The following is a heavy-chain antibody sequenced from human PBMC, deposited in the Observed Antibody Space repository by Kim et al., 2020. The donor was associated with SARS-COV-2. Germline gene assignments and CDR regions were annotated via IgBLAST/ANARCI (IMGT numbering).Heavy chain of an antibody. Sequence: SETLSLSCGVFGGSISGYWWSWIRQSPGKGLEWIADINYSGNTYYNPSLTSRVTISIDTSKNQFSLKVTSVTAADTAVYYCASSDCCAGCCYRAYFDYWGQGTLVTVSS. CDR2: INYSGNT. CDR3: ASSDCCAGCCYRAYFDY. J-gene: IGHJ4*02. D-gene: IGHD2-15*01. V-gene: IGHV4-34*01. CDR1: GGSISGYW.